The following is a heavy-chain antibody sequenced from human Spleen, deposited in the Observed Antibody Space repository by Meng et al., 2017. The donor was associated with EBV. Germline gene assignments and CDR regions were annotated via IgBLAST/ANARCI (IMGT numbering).Heavy chain of an antibody. CDR1: GGAFSGYY. CDR3: ARGPGDYLVLDWFDP. D-gene: IGHD4-17*01. V-gene: IGHV4-34*01. J-gene: IGHJ5*02. CDR2: INDSGKT. Sequence: QVPLQQCGAGLLKPSETLFLTCALYGGAFSGYYWSWIRQPPVKGLQWIGEINDSGKTTYNPSLKSRVTMSVDMSTLQFSLNLTSVTAADTAVYYCARGPGDYLVLDWFDPWGQGTLVTVSS.